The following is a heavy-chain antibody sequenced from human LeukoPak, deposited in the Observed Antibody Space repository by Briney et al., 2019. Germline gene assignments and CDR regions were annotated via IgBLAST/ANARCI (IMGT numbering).Heavy chain of an antibody. CDR3: ARSNSKGYYYDSSGYYFDY. CDR1: GGTFSSYA. D-gene: IGHD3-22*01. Sequence: ASVKVSCKASGGTFSSYAISWVRQAPGQGLEWMGRIIPIFGTAIYAQKFQGRVTITTDESTSTAYMELSSLRSEDTAVYYCARSNSKGYYYDSSGYYFDYWGQGTLVTVSS. CDR2: IIPIFGTA. V-gene: IGHV1-69*05. J-gene: IGHJ4*02.